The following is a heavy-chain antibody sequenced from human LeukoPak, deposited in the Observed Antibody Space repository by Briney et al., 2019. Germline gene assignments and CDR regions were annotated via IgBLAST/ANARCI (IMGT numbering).Heavy chain of an antibody. J-gene: IGHJ4*02. D-gene: IGHD2-15*01. V-gene: IGHV4-30-4*01. CDR3: ARDTIKEYCSGGSCYEVDY. CDR2: IYYSGST. CDR1: GGSISSGDYY. Sequence: SETLSLTCTVSGGSISSGDYYWSWIRQPPGKGLEWIGYIYYSGSTYYNPSLKSRVTISVDTSKNQFSLKLSSVTAADTAVYYCARDTIKEYCSGGSCYEVDYWGQGTLVTVSS.